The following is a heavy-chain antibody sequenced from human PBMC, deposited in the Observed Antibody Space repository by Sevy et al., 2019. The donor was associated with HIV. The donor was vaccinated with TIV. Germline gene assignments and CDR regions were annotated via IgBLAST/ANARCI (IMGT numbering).Heavy chain of an antibody. J-gene: IGHJ4*02. CDR3: AAGGKYCSGGSCYDY. CDR1: GFIFTTSA. V-gene: IGHV1-58*01. CDR2: IVVGGGNT. D-gene: IGHD2-15*01. Sequence: ASVKVSCKSSGFIFTTSAVQRVRQAGGQRLDWIGWIVVGGGNTNYGQKFQERVTITRDMSTSIAYMELSSLRSEYTAVYYCAAGGKYCSGGSCYDYWGQGTLVTVSS.